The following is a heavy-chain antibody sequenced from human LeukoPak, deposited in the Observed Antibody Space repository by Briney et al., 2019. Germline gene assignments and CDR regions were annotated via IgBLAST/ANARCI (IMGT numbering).Heavy chain of an antibody. D-gene: IGHD2-21*01. V-gene: IGHV1-46*01. CDR1: GYTFSKFY. CDR3: ARDNRGERTPGWDYCGFDI. CDR2: INPSGGTT. Sequence: ASVTVSFKASGYTFSKFYIHWVRQAPGQGREWMGIINPSGGTTSYAQKFQGRVIMTRDTSTSTVYMELSSLRSEDTAVYYCARDNRGERTPGWDYCGFDIWGQGTMVSVSS. J-gene: IGHJ3*02.